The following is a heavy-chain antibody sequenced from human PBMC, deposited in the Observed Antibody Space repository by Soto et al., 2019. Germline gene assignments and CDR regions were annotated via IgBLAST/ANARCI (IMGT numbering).Heavy chain of an antibody. Sequence: AGGSLRLSCVGSGFSVSSEWMHWVRQVPGRGLVWVSRIKNDGSVTTYADSVKGRFTISRDDAKNTLYLEMNSLRAEDTAVYYCERVGGPSRSSGAFDIWGQGTMVTVSS. V-gene: IGHV3-74*03. J-gene: IGHJ3*02. CDR3: ERVGGPSRSSGAFDI. D-gene: IGHD1-26*01. CDR2: IKNDGSVT. CDR1: GFSVSSEW.